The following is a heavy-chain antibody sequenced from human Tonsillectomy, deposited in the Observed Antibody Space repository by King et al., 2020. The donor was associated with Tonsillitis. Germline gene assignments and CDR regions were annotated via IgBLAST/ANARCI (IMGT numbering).Heavy chain of an antibody. CDR1: GYTFFSYG. CDR2: ISPNSDNT. CDR3: AREGSGYRPAYFDY. V-gene: IGHV1-18*01. Sequence: QLVQSGAEVKKPGASVKVSCKASGYTFFSYGVTWVRQAPGQGLEWLGWISPNSDNTNYAQQLQGRVTMTADTSTSTVYMELTSLRSDDTAVYYCAREGSGYRPAYFDYWGQGTLVTVSS. D-gene: IGHD3-3*01. J-gene: IGHJ4*02.